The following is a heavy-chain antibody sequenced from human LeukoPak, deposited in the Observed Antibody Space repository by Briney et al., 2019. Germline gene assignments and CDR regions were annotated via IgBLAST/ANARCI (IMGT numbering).Heavy chain of an antibody. V-gene: IGHV3-72*01. D-gene: IGHD5-24*01. CDR2: SRNKASSYTT. J-gene: IGHJ4*02. CDR1: GFKFSDHY. CDR3: AKGSRDSRPYYFDF. Sequence: GGSLRLSCAASGFKFSDHYIDWVRQAPGKGLEWVGRSRNKASSYTTEYAASVEGRFTISRDVSESSLYLQMNSLRTEDTAVYYCAKGSRDSRPYYFDFWGQEILVTVSS.